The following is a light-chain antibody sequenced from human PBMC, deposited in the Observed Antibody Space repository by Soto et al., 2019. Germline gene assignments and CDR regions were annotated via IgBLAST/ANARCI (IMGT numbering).Light chain of an antibody. CDR2: AAS. Sequence: DIQITQSPSSLSASVGDRVTISCRASQTISTFLNWYQQKPGTAPRLLIYAASRRATGIPDRFSGSGSGTDFTLTISRLEPEDFAVYYCQQYGSSPWTFGQGTKVDIK. CDR3: QQYGSSPWT. V-gene: IGKV1-39*01. J-gene: IGKJ1*01. CDR1: QTISTF.